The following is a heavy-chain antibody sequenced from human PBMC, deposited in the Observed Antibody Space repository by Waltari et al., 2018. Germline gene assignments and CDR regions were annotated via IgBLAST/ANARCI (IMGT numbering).Heavy chain of an antibody. J-gene: IGHJ2*01. CDR1: GFTFSSYS. V-gene: IGHV3-21*01. Sequence: EVQLVESGGGLVKPGGSLRLSCAASGFTFSSYSMNWVRQAPGKGLEWVSSISSSSYIYYADSVKGRFTISRDNAKNSLYLQMNSLRAEDTAVYYCARERASSWYFDLWGRGTLVTVSS. CDR2: ISSSSYI. D-gene: IGHD6-13*01. CDR3: ARERASSWYFDL.